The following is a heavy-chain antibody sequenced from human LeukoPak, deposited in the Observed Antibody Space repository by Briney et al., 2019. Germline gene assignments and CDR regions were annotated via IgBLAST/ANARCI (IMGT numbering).Heavy chain of an antibody. J-gene: IGHJ4*02. Sequence: PGGSLRLSCAASGFTFSGFSMTWVRQAPGKGLEWVSTVTSGGGSTYYADSVRGRFTNSRDNSKNTLYLQMNSLRAEDTAVYYCAKTMGAIDHDCWGQGTLVTVSS. CDR1: GFTFSGFS. CDR2: VTSGGGST. D-gene: IGHD1-26*01. V-gene: IGHV3-23*01. CDR3: AKTMGAIDHDC.